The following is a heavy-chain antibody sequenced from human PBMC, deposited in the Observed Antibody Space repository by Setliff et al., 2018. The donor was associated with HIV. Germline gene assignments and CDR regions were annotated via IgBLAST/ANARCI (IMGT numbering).Heavy chain of an antibody. CDR2: IYHSGTI. Sequence: SETLSLTCAVSGGSISSTNWWTWVRQSPGEGLEWIGEIYHSGTIYYNPSLKSRVTISVDTSKNQFSLKLSSVTAADTAVYYCARANFWSGYYGYWGQGTLVTVSS. CDR3: ARANFWSGYYGY. J-gene: IGHJ4*02. V-gene: IGHV4-4*02. D-gene: IGHD3-3*01. CDR1: GGSISSTNW.